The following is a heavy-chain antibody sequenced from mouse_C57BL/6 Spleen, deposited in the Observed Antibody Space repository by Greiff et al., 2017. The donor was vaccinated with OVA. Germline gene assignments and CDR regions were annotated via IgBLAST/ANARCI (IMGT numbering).Heavy chain of an antibody. CDR2: IRSKSNNYAT. D-gene: IGHD1-1*01. CDR1: GFSFNTYA. V-gene: IGHV10-1*01. Sequence: EVQLVESGGGLVQPKGSLKLSCAASGFSFNTYAMNWVRQAPGKGLEWVARIRSKSNNYATYYADSVKDRFTISRDDSESMLYLQMNNLKTEDTAMYYCVRHRIKGDYFDVWGTGTTVTVSS. CDR3: VRHRIKGDYFDV. J-gene: IGHJ1*03.